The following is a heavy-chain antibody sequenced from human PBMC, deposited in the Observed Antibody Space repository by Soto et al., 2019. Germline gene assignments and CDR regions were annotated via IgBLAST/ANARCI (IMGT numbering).Heavy chain of an antibody. V-gene: IGHV3-15*01. CDR2: IKSKSDGGAR. Sequence: EVQVVESGGDLVKPGGSLRLSCVTSGFMFSSAWMSWVRQAPGKGLEWVGRIKSKSDGGARDYAAPVKGRFSISRDDSKNTVYLQMNSLRAEVTAVYYCVEGWNDFWGQGTPVTVSS. J-gene: IGHJ4*02. D-gene: IGHD1-1*01. CDR3: VEGWNDF. CDR1: GFMFSSAW.